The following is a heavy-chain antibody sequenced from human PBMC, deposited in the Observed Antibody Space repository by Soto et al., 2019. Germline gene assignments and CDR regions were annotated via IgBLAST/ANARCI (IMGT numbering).Heavy chain of an antibody. J-gene: IGHJ4*02. Sequence: EVQLLDSGGGLVQPGGSLRLSCAASGFTFSSYAMNWVRQAPGKGLEWVSVISGSGDSTYYADSVKGRFTISRDNSKNTLYPQMNSLRAEDTAVYYCAGRGPGTYFDYWGQGTLVTVSS. CDR3: AGRGPGTYFDY. CDR1: GFTFSSYA. V-gene: IGHV3-23*01. CDR2: ISGSGDST. D-gene: IGHD6-13*01.